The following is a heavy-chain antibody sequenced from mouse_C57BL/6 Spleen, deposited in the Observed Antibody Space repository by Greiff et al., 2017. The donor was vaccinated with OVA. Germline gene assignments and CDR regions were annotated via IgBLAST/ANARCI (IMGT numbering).Heavy chain of an antibody. CDR1: GFTFSDYG. V-gene: IGHV5-17*01. J-gene: IGHJ3*01. D-gene: IGHD1-1*01. CDR2: ISSGSSTI. CDR3: ARDYGSRFAY. Sequence: EVHLVESGGGLVKPGGSLKLSCAASGFTFSDYGMHWVRQAPEKGLEWVAYISSGSSTIYYADTVKGRFTISRDNAKNTLFLQMTSLRSEDTAMYYCARDYGSRFAYWGQGTLVTVSA.